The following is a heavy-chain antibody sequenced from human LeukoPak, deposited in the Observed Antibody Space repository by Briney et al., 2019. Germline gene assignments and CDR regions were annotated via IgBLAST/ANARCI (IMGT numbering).Heavy chain of an antibody. D-gene: IGHD3-22*01. J-gene: IGHJ3*02. CDR1: GFTFSSYA. CDR3: AKDAKPYYYDSSGYYYGGAFDI. V-gene: IGHV3-23*01. CDR2: ISGSGGST. Sequence: PGGSRRLSCAASGFTFSSYAMSWVRQAPGKGLEWVSAISGSGGSTYYADSVKGRFTISRDNSKNTLHLQMNSLRAEDTAVYYCAKDAKPYYYDSSGYYYGGAFDILGQGTMVTVSS.